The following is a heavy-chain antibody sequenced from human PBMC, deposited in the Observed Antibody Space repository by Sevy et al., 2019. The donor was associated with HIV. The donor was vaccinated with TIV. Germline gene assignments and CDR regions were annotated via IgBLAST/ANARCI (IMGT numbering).Heavy chain of an antibody. D-gene: IGHD6-13*01. J-gene: IGHJ4*02. Sequence: APVKVSCKASGVTFSNYAISWVRQAPGQGLEWMGGIIPMFGTPSYAQKFQGRVTITADESTSTAYMELTSLRSEDTAVYYCARDSLYSTNWAFDYWGQGTLVTVSS. CDR1: GVTFSNYA. CDR2: IIPMFGTP. V-gene: IGHV1-69*13. CDR3: ARDSLYSTNWAFDY.